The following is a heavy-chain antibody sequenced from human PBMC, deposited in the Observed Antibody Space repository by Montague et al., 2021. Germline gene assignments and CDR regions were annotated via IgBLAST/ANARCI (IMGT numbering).Heavy chain of an antibody. CDR3: ARDPRWEYDAFDI. D-gene: IGHD1-26*01. J-gene: IGHJ3*02. Sequence: SLRLSCAASGFTFSSYAMHWVRQAPGKGLEWVAVISYDGSNKYYADSVKGGFTISRDNSKNTLYLQMNSLRAEDTALFYCARDPRWEYDAFDIWGQGTMVTVSS. CDR2: ISYDGSNK. V-gene: IGHV3-30*04. CDR1: GFTFSSYA.